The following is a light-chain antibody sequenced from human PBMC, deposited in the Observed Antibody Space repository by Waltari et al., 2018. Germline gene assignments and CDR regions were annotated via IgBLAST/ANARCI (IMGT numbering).Light chain of an antibody. CDR2: AAS. V-gene: IGKV1-39*01. CDR1: QTIKRY. J-gene: IGKJ1*01. CDR3: QQSSSIPWT. Sequence: DIQMTQSPSSLSASVGDRVAITCRASQTIKRYLNWYQLKPGKAPKLLIYAASIWQSGVPSRFIGSGSGTDFTLTISSLQPEDFATYYCQQSSSIPWTFGQGTNVEIK.